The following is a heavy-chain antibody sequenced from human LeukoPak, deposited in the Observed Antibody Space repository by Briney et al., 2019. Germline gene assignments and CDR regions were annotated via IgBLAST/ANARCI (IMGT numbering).Heavy chain of an antibody. V-gene: IGHV3-64*01. D-gene: IGHD3-10*01. Sequence: PGGSLRLSCAASGFTFSSYAMHWVRQAPGKGLEYVSAISSNGGSTYYANSVKGRFTISRDNSKNTLYLQMGSLRAEDMAVYYCARDGEYGSGSPNWFDPWGQGTLVTVSS. CDR2: ISSNGGST. J-gene: IGHJ5*02. CDR1: GFTFSSYA. CDR3: ARDGEYGSGSPNWFDP.